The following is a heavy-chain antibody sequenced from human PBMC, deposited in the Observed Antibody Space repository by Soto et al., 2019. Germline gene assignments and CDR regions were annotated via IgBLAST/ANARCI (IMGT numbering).Heavy chain of an antibody. V-gene: IGHV4-30-4*01. D-gene: IGHD2-2*01. J-gene: IGHJ3*01. Sequence: QVQLQESGPGLVKPSQTLSRTCTVSGGSISSGDYYWNWIRQPPGNRLEWIGSIYYSGSTYYSPSSKSLLPISVGTSKNPFSLKLSSVTAAATAVYYCVRGDPGACSSTSCSDAFDLWGRGTMVAVSS. CDR1: GGSISSGDYY. CDR2: IYYSGST. CDR3: VRGDPGACSSTSCSDAFDL.